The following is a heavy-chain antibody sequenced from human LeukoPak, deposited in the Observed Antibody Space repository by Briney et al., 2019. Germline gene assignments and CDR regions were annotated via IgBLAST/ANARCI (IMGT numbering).Heavy chain of an antibody. CDR2: IYYSGYT. CDR3: ARDRRGAYCGGDCYSRTFDI. CDR1: GYSISSSYY. J-gene: IGHJ3*02. D-gene: IGHD2-21*02. Sequence: TSETLSLTCTVSGYSISSSYYWSWIRQPPGRGLEWIGYIYYSGYTNYNPSLKSRVTISVDTSKNRFSLKLSSVTAADTAVYYCARDRRGAYCGGDCYSRTFDIWGQGTMVTVS. V-gene: IGHV4-61*01.